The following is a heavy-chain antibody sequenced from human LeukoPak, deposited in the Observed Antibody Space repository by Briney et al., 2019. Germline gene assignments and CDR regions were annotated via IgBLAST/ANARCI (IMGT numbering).Heavy chain of an antibody. J-gene: IGHJ4*02. D-gene: IGHD5-18*01. CDR3: TKGRAMVVFDY. Sequence: GGSLRLSCAASGFTLSNAWMSCVRQAPGKGLEWVGRIKSKTDGGTTDYAAPVKGRFTISRADSKNTLYLQMNSLKTEDTAVYYCTKGRAMVVFDYWGQGTLVTVSS. CDR2: IKSKTDGGTT. V-gene: IGHV3-15*01. CDR1: GFTLSNAW.